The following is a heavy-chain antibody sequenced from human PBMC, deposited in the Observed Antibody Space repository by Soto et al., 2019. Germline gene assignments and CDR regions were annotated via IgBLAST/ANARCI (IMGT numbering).Heavy chain of an antibody. D-gene: IGHD2-2*01. V-gene: IGHV3-74*01. CDR1: GFTFSSYW. CDR3: ARVYCSGTSCYAGAGYYYYMDV. CDR2: INSDGSST. J-gene: IGHJ6*03. Sequence: GGSLRLSCAASGFTFSSYWMHWVRQAPGKGLVWVSRINSDGSSTSYADSVKGRFTISRDNAKNTLYLQMNSLRAEDTAVYYFARVYCSGTSCYAGAGYYYYMDVMGKQTTVTVSS.